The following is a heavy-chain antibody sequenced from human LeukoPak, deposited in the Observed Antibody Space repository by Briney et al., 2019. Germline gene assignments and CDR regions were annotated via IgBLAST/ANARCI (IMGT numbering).Heavy chain of an antibody. J-gene: IGHJ6*02. CDR2: IYSGGST. Sequence: GSLRLSCAASGFTVSSNYMSWVRQAPGKGLEWVSVIYSGGSTYYADSVKGRFTISRDNSKNTLYLQMNSLRAEDTAVYYRARDGYGSYYYYGVDVWGQGTTVTVSS. D-gene: IGHD5-18*01. V-gene: IGHV3-53*01. CDR3: ARDGYGSYYYYGVDV. CDR1: GFTVSSNY.